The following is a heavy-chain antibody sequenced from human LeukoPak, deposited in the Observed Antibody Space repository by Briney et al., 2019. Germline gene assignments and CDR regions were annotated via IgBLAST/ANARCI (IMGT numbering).Heavy chain of an antibody. CDR1: GGSFSGYY. CDR2: INHSGST. Sequence: SETLSLTCAVYGGSFSGYYWGWIRQPPGKGLEWIGEINHSGSTNYNPSLKSRVTISVDTSKNQFSLKLSSVTAADTAVYYCARGIAVVPAVSFDYWGQGTLVTVSS. CDR3: ARGIAVVPAVSFDY. D-gene: IGHD2-2*01. V-gene: IGHV4-34*01. J-gene: IGHJ4*02.